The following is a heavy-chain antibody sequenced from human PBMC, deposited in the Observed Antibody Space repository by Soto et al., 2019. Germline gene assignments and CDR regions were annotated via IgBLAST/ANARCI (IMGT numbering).Heavy chain of an antibody. CDR2: IYYSGST. CDR1: GCSISSGGYY. Sequence: SETLSLTCTVSGCSISSGGYYWSWIRQHPGKGLEWIGYIYYSGSTYYNPSLKSRVTISVDTSKNQFSLKLSSVTAADTAVYYCASVLHDFWSGYQDYWGQGTLVTVSS. V-gene: IGHV4-31*03. CDR3: ASVLHDFWSGYQDY. D-gene: IGHD3-3*01. J-gene: IGHJ4*02.